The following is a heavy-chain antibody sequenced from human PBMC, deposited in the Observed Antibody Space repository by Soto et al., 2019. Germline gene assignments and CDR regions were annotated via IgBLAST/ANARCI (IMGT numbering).Heavy chain of an antibody. Sequence: PSETLSLTCSVSGGFVSSSSYSWGWIRQSPGKGLEWIGTIYSSENTYYNPSLLSRVTISVDTSKNEFSLRLSSVTAADTAVYYCARLNGYCISTNCHGYYGMDVWGKGTTVT. J-gene: IGHJ6*04. CDR1: GGFVSSSSYS. D-gene: IGHD2-2*03. V-gene: IGHV4-39*01. CDR3: ARLNGYCISTNCHGYYGMDV. CDR2: IYSSENT.